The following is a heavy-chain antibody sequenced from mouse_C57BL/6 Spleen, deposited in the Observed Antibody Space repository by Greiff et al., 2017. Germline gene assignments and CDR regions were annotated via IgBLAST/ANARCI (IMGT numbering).Heavy chain of an antibody. J-gene: IGHJ2*01. V-gene: IGHV3-6*01. D-gene: IGHD2-2*01. Sequence: EVKLQESGPGLVKPSQSLSLTCSVTGYSITSGYYWNWIRQFPGNKLEWMGYISYDGSNNYNPSLKNRISITRDTSKNQFFLKLNSVTTEDTATYYCARGGIYGYDGDYFDYWGQGTTLTVSS. CDR1: GYSITSGYY. CDR3: ARGGIYGYDGDYFDY. CDR2: ISYDGSN.